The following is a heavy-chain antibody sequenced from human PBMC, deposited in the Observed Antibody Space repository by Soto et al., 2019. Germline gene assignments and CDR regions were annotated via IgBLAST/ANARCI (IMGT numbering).Heavy chain of an antibody. CDR1: GGTFSSYT. CDR3: ASGSGSLRMDV. J-gene: IGHJ6*02. D-gene: IGHD3-10*01. CDR2: IIPILGIA. V-gene: IGHV1-69*02. Sequence: QVQLVQSGAEVKKPGSSVKVSCKASGGTFSSYTISWVRQAPGQGLEWMGRIIPILGIANYAQKFQGRVTXTXNKSTSTAYMELSSLRSEDTAVYYCASGSGSLRMDVWGQGTTVTVSS.